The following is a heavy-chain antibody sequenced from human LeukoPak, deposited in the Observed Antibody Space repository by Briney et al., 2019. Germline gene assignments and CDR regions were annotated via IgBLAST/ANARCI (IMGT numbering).Heavy chain of an antibody. V-gene: IGHV4-61*02. D-gene: IGHD2-15*01. J-gene: IGHJ4*02. CDR3: PREESGYCDGGSCPYYFDY. CDR1: SGSISIGSYY. Sequence: SETLSLTCTVSSGSISIGSYYWSWIRQPAGKGLEWIGRIFTSGGTNYNPSLKSRVTISVDTSKNQFSLKLNSVTAADAAVYYCPREESGYCDGGSCPYYFDYWGQGTLVTVSS. CDR2: IFTSGGT.